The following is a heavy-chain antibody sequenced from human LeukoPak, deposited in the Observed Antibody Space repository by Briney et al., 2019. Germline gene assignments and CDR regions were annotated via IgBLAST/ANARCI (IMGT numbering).Heavy chain of an antibody. J-gene: IGHJ6*02. D-gene: IGHD3-3*01. CDR2: MNPNSGNT. CDR1: GYTFTSYD. V-gene: IGHV1-8*01. Sequence: VASVKFSCKASGYTFTSYDNHWVRQDTGQGLEGMGWMNPNSGNTGYAQKFQGRVTMTRNTSINTAYMELSSLRSEDTAVYYCARGYRFLEWLLSGYYGMDVWGQGTTVTVSS. CDR3: ARGYRFLEWLLSGYYGMDV.